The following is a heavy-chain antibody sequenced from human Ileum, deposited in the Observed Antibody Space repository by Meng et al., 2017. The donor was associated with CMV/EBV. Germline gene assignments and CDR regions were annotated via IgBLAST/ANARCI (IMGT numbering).Heavy chain of an antibody. D-gene: IGHD3-22*01. CDR1: GGSIIRANW. Sequence: QLQLQESGPGLVKPSGTLSLTCAVSGGSIIRANWWTWVRQTPGKGLEWIGEVYRGGNDMYNPSLQSRLTISVDDSTDQVSLRLRSVTAADTAMYYCTTGSAYSPPGQFHQWGQGTLVTVSS. J-gene: IGHJ4*02. CDR2: VYRGGND. V-gene: IGHV4-4*02. CDR3: TTGSAYSPPGQFHQ.